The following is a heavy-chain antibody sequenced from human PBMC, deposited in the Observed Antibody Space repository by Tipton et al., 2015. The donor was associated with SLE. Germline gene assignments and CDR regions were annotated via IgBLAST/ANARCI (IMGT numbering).Heavy chain of an antibody. J-gene: IGHJ4*02. CDR2: VFARGNT. V-gene: IGHV4-61*02. Sequence: TLSLTCTVSGGSFSRDSFYWSWIRQPAGEGLEWIGRVFARGNTNYNPSFRSRPTISVDRSKNQFSLTLSSVTAADTAVYYCARSRDSRGYQTHGFDYWGQGTLVTVSS. D-gene: IGHD3-22*01. CDR3: ARSRDSRGYQTHGFDY. CDR1: GGSFSRDSFY.